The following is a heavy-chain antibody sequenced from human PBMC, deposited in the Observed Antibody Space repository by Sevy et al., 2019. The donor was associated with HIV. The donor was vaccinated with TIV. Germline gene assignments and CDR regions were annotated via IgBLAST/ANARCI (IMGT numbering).Heavy chain of an antibody. J-gene: IGHJ4*02. CDR3: ANGSTSSSEVGYFDY. CDR1: GFTFSSYA. D-gene: IGHD2-2*01. CDR2: ISGNGGYT. Sequence: GGSLRLSCAASGFTFSSYAMSWVRQAPGKGLEWVSVISGNGGYTYYADSVKGRFTISRDTSKNTRYLQMNSLRAEDTAVYYCANGSTSSSEVGYFDYWGQGTLVTVSS. V-gene: IGHV3-23*01.